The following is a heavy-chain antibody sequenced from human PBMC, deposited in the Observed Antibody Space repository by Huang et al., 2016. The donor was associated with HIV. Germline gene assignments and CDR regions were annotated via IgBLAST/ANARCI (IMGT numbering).Heavy chain of an antibody. CDR2: SNHSGST. D-gene: IGHD6-13*01. CDR1: VGSFSGYY. V-gene: IGHV4-34*02. Sequence: QVQLQQWGAGLLKPSETLSLTCAVYVGSFSGYYWSWVRQPPGKGLEWIGESNHSGSTNYNPSLKSRVTISIDTSKNQFSLNLNSVTAADTAVYYCARKGYDSRWPVEYFQHWGQGTLVTVSS. J-gene: IGHJ1*01. CDR3: ARKGYDSRWPVEYFQH.